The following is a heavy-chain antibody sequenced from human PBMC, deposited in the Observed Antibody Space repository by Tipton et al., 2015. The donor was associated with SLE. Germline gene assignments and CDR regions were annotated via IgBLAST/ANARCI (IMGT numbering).Heavy chain of an antibody. J-gene: IGHJ4*02. CDR3: ARAQESSDWFPSIIDY. D-gene: IGHD6-19*01. CDR2: IYYSGST. Sequence: TLSLTCDVSGYSISSGYYWGWFRQPPGMGLEWIGTIYYSGSTYYNPSLKSRVTISVDTSKNQLSLKLTSVTAADTAVYYCARAQESSDWFPSIIDYWGQGTLVTVSS. CDR1: GYSISSGYY. V-gene: IGHV4-38-2*01.